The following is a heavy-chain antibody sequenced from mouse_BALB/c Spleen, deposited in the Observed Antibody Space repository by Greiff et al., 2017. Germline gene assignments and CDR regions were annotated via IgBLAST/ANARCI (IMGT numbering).Heavy chain of an antibody. CDR2: IDPANGNT. J-gene: IGHJ3*01. D-gene: IGHD1-1*01. CDR1: GFNIKDTY. Sequence: EVQLQQSGAELVKPGASVKLSCTASGFNIKDTYMHWVKQRPEQGLEWIGRIDPANGNTKYDPKFQGKATITADTSSNTAYLQLSSLTSEDTAVYYSANYYGSSSFAYWGQGTLVTVSA. CDR3: ANYYGSSSFAY. V-gene: IGHV14-3*02.